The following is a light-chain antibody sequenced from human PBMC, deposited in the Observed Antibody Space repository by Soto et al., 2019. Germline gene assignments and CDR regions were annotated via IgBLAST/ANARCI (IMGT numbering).Light chain of an antibody. CDR2: EVS. Sequence: QSALTQPPSASGSPGQSVTISCTGTSSDVGGYNYVSWYQQHPGKAPKLMIYEVSKRPSGVPDRFSGSKSGNTASLTVSGLQAEDEADYYCCSYAGTYTSSVIFGGGTKLTVL. CDR1: SSDVGGYNY. J-gene: IGLJ2*01. V-gene: IGLV2-8*01. CDR3: CSYAGTYTSSVI.